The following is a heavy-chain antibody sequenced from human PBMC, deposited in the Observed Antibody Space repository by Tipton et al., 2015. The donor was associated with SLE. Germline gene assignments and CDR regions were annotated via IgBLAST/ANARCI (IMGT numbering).Heavy chain of an antibody. CDR2: IYYSGSTNYSGST. CDR3: ARSLPPTVTH. J-gene: IGHJ4*02. D-gene: IGHD4-17*01. V-gene: IGHV4-59*01. CDR1: GGSISSYY. Sequence: TLSLTCTVYGGSISSYYWSWIRQPPGKGLEWIGYIYYSGSTNYSGSTNYNPSLKRRVTISLDTSKSQFSLKLSSVTAADTAIYYCARSLPPTVTHCGQGTLVTVSS.